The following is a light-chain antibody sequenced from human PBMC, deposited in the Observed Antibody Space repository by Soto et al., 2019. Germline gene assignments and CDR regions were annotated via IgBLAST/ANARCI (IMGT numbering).Light chain of an antibody. Sequence: ETVMTQSPATLSVSPGEGATLSCRASQSVGSSLAWYQHKPGQAPRLLIYGANTRATGIPARFRGSGYGAEFTLNINSLQSEDFALYYCLQYSNGPRTFGQGTKVEI. CDR1: QSVGSS. V-gene: IGKV3-15*01. CDR2: GAN. CDR3: LQYSNGPRT. J-gene: IGKJ1*01.